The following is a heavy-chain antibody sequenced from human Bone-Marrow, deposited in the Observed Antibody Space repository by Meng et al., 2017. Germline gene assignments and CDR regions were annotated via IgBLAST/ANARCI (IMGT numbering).Heavy chain of an antibody. V-gene: IGHV4-38-2*02. J-gene: IGHJ4*02. D-gene: IGHD3-22*01. CDR3: ARVVPYYYDSSGYCFDY. CDR1: GYSISSGYY. Sequence: SETLSLTCTVSGYSISSGYYWGWIRQPPGKGLEWIGSIYHSGSTYYNPSLKSRVTISVDTSKNQFSPKLSSVTAADTAVYYCARVVPYYYDSSGYCFDYWGQGTLVTVSS. CDR2: IYHSGST.